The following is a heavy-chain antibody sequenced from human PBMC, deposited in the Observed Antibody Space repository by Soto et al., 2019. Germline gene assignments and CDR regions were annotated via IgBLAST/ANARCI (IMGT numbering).Heavy chain of an antibody. V-gene: IGHV1-69*02. CDR3: ARVGEDIVVVPAAADDAFDI. D-gene: IGHD2-2*01. CDR1: GGTFSSYT. Sequence: QVQLVQSGAEVKKPGSSVKVSCKASGGTFSSYTISWVRQAPGQGLEWMGRIIPILGIANYAQKFQGRVTITADKSTSKAYMELSSLRSEDTAVYYCARVGEDIVVVPAAADDAFDIWGQGTMVTVSS. J-gene: IGHJ3*02. CDR2: IIPILGIA.